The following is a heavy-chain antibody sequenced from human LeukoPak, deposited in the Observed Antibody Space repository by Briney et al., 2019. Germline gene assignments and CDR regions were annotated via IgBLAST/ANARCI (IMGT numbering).Heavy chain of an antibody. CDR3: AKAGQEWFGELGFDQ. Sequence: GGSLRLSCAASGFTLSSYAMSWVRQAPGKGLEWVSAISDTGNTYHAEPVKGRFTIPRDSSKNTLFLQMNRLRPEDAAVYYCAKAGQEWFGELGFDQWGQGTLVIVSS. J-gene: IGHJ4*02. CDR2: ISDTGNT. D-gene: IGHD3-10*01. CDR1: GFTLSSYA. V-gene: IGHV3-23*01.